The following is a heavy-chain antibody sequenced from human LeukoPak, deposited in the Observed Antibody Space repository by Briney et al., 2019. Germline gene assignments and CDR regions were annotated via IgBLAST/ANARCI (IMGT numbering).Heavy chain of an antibody. D-gene: IGHD1-26*01. CDR1: GYTFTSYD. V-gene: IGHV1-46*01. Sequence: ASVKVSCKASGYTFTSYDINWVRQAPGQGLEWMGIINPSGGSTNYAQDFQGRVTMTRDTSTSTVYMELSSLRSEDTAVYYCARRELAGSTAYFDYWGQGTLVTVSS. CDR3: ARRELAGSTAYFDY. J-gene: IGHJ4*02. CDR2: INPSGGST.